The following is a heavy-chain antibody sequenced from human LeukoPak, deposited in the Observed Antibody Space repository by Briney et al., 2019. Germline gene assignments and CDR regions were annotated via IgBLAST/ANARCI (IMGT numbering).Heavy chain of an antibody. J-gene: IGHJ6*02. CDR1: GFIFSSHG. CDR3: VPLGGLGYYQYGMDV. Sequence: GGSLRLSCVVSGFIFSSHGMSWVRQAPGKGLEWVSGIGGSGGDTFYADSVRGRFTVSRDNSKNTLFLQIDSLRTEDTAVYYCVPLGGLGYYQYGMDVWGRGTTVTVSS. D-gene: IGHD3/OR15-3a*01. CDR2: IGGSGGDT. V-gene: IGHV3-23*01.